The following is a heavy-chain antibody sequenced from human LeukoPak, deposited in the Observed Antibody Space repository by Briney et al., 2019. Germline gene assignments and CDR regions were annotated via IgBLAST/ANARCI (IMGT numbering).Heavy chain of an antibody. Sequence: SETLSLTCTVSGGSISSYYWSWIRQPPGKGLEWIGYIYYNGSTNYNPSLKSRVTISVDTSKNQFSLKLSSVTAADTAVYYCARGIYDILTGYLYYFDYWGQGTLVTVSS. CDR2: IYYNGST. V-gene: IGHV4-59*01. CDR3: ARGIYDILTGYLYYFDY. CDR1: GGSISSYY. D-gene: IGHD3-9*01. J-gene: IGHJ4*02.